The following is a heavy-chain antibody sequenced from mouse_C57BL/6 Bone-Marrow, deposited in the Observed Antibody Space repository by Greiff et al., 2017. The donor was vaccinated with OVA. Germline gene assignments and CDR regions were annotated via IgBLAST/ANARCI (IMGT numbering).Heavy chain of an antibody. J-gene: IGHJ1*03. CDR1: GYTFTSYW. CDR2: IDPNSGGT. CDR3: ARGVIYYYGSEWYFDV. V-gene: IGHV1-72*01. D-gene: IGHD1-1*01. Sequence: VQLQQPGAELVKPGASVKLSCKASGYTFTSYWMHWVKQRPGRGLEWIGRIDPNSGGTKYNEKFKSKATLTVDKPSSTAYMQLSSLTSEDTAVYDGARGVIYYYGSEWYFDVWGTGTTVTVSS.